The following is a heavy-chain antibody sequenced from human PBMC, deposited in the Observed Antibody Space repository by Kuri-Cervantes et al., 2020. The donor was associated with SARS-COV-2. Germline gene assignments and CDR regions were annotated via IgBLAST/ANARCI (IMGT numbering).Heavy chain of an antibody. CDR1: GFTFSSYG. V-gene: IGHV3-33*06. J-gene: IGHJ4*02. CDR2: IWYDGSNK. Sequence: LSLTCAASGFTFSSYGMHWVRQAPGKGLEWVAVIWYDGSNKYYADSVKGRFTISRDNSKNTLYLQMNSLRAEDTAVYYCAKDHGMGALDYWGQGTLVTVSS. CDR3: AKDHGMGALDY. D-gene: IGHD3-16*01.